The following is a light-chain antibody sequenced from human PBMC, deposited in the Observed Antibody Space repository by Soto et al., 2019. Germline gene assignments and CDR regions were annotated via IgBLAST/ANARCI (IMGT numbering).Light chain of an antibody. CDR3: HQRQSWPRT. J-gene: IGKJ1*01. V-gene: IGKV3D-15*03. CDR1: QYINTR. CDR2: QAS. Sequence: EIVMTHAPFTLSVSPGERAARSCRASQYINTRLAWYQHRPGQAPRLLIYQASIRAAGIPARFSASGSGTDFTLTISDVQPEDFALYYCHQRQSWPRTFGQGTKVDIK.